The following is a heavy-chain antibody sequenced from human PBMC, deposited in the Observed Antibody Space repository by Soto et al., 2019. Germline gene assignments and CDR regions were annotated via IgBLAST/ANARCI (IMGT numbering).Heavy chain of an antibody. CDR1: GGSIISGYCC. D-gene: IGHD2-21*02. V-gene: IGHV4-31*03. J-gene: IGHJ5*02. Sequence: PSETXSLTCTVSGGSIISGYCCWSWVRQHPGKVREWIGYRSYSGSTYYNPSLKSRVTIVVDTSRKQFSLRLSSVTAADTAVYSCAREGGLEYCGRDCLSNCLDTWGQGTLVPVSS. CDR3: AREGGLEYCGRDCLSNCLDT. CDR2: RSYSGST.